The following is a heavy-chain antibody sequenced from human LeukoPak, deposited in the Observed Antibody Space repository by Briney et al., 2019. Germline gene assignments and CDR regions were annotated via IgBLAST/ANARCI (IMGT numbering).Heavy chain of an antibody. D-gene: IGHD1-1*01. V-gene: IGHV3-7*04. CDR1: GFTFSSYW. J-gene: IGHJ4*02. CDR2: INSDGSEK. Sequence: GGSLRLSCAASGFTFSSYWMSWVGQPPGKGLEWVANINSDGSEKYYVDSVKGGFTFSRDNAKSSLYLQMNSLRAEDTAVYYCARGDNWSFDYWGQGTLVTVSS. CDR3: ARGDNWSFDY.